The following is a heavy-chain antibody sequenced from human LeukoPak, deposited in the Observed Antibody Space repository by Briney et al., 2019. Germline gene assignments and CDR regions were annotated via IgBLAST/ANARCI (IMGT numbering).Heavy chain of an antibody. CDR2: FYYSGST. J-gene: IGHJ5*02. D-gene: IGHD1/OR15-1a*01. V-gene: IGHV4-39*01. CDR1: GASISSSSYY. CDR3: ARGGGGTTHRWFDP. Sequence: KPSETLSLTCTVSGASISSSSYYWGWIRQPPGNELEWIGSFYYSGSTYYNPSLKSRVTISVDTSKNQFSLKLSSVTAADTAVYYCARGGGGTTHRWFDPWGQGTLVTVSS.